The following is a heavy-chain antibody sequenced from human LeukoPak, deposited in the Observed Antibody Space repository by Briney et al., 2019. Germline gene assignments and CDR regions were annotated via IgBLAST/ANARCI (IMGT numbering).Heavy chain of an antibody. Sequence: PSQTLSLTCTVFGGSISSGSYSWNWIRQPAGKGLEWIGRIYTSGSTNYNPSLRSRVTISVDTSKNQFSLKLSSVTAADTAVYYCAFPHSSTFSAFDIWGQGTMVTVSS. D-gene: IGHD6-19*01. CDR3: AFPHSSTFSAFDI. J-gene: IGHJ3*02. CDR1: GGSISSGSYS. CDR2: IYTSGST. V-gene: IGHV4-61*02.